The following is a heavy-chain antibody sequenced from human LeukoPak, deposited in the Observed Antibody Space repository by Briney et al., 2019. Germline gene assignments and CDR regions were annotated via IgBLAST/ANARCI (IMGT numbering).Heavy chain of an antibody. D-gene: IGHD1-26*01. CDR3: ARVGWEAPIDF. Sequence: GASVKVSCKASRDTFTGHYIHCVRRAPGQGLEWMGWINPSSGDTKYAQNFQGRVTMTRDTSISTVYMDLSRLRSDDSAVYFCARVGWEAPIDFWGQGTLVTVSS. J-gene: IGHJ4*02. CDR2: INPSSGDT. V-gene: IGHV1-2*02. CDR1: RDTFTGHY.